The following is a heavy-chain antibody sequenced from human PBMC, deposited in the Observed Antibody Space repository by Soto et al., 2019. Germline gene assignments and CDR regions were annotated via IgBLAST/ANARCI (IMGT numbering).Heavy chain of an antibody. J-gene: IGHJ4*02. Sequence: SETLSLTCAVYGGSFSGYYWSWIRQPPGKGLEWIGEINHSGSTNYNPSLKSRVTISVGTSKNQFSLKLSSVTAADTAVYYCARRLAVADYWGQGTLVTVSS. CDR2: INHSGST. CDR1: GGSFSGYY. D-gene: IGHD6-19*01. V-gene: IGHV4-34*01. CDR3: ARRLAVADY.